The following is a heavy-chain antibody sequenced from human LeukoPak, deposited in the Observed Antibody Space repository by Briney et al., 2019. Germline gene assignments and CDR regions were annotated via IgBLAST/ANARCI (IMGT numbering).Heavy chain of an antibody. D-gene: IGHD3-9*01. CDR2: ISGSAGNT. CDR1: GFTFSSYV. Sequence: GGSLRLSCAASGFTFSSYVMTWVRQAPGKGLEWVSSISGSAGNTYYADSVKGRFTISRDNSKNTLYLQMNSLRAEDTAVYYCAKNPTGYPNWFDLWGQGTLVTVSS. V-gene: IGHV3-23*01. J-gene: IGHJ5*02. CDR3: AKNPTGYPNWFDL.